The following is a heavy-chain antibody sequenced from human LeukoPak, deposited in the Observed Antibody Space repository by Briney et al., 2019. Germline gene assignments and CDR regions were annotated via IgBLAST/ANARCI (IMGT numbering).Heavy chain of an antibody. V-gene: IGHV4-34*01. CDR2: INHSGST. CDR1: GGSFNGYY. D-gene: IGHD3-3*01. CDR3: ARGHPAAPPFGVVSYYFDY. Sequence: PSETLSLTCAVYGGSFNGYYWSWIRQPPGKGLEWIGEINHSGSTNYNPSLKSRVTISVDTSKNQFSLKLSSVTAADTAVYYCARGHPAAPPFGVVSYYFDYWAREPWSPSPQ. J-gene: IGHJ4*02.